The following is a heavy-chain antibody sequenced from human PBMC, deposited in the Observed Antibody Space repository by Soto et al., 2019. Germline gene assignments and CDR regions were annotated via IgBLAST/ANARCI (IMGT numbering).Heavy chain of an antibody. D-gene: IGHD3-10*01. J-gene: IGHJ4*02. V-gene: IGHV4-31*03. CDR2: IYYSGST. Sequence: PSETLSLTCTVSGGSIRSGGCYWSWIRQHPGKGLEWIGYIYYSGSTYYNPSLESRVTISLDTSKNQFSLRLSSVTAADTAVYYCARGPRTWFVYWGQGTLVTVSS. CDR3: ARGPRTWFVY. CDR1: GGSIRSGGCY.